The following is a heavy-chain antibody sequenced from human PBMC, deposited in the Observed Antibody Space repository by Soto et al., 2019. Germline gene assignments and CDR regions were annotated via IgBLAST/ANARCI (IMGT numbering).Heavy chain of an antibody. J-gene: IGHJ6*02. CDR3: ARGRCTPDKCYTHHFDV. V-gene: IGHV1-18*04. CDR2: ISVYTGNT. Sequence: ASVKVSCKSSGYTFTSYGVSWVRQAPGQGLEWLGWISVYTGNTKQAQKFQDRVTLTTEASTSTAYLELRSLRSDDTAVYYYARGRCTPDKCYTHHFDVWGQGTTVTVSS. D-gene: IGHD2-8*01. CDR1: GYTFTSYG.